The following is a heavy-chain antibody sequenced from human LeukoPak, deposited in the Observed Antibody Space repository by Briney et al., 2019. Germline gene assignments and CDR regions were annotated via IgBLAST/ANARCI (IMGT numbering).Heavy chain of an antibody. CDR1: GFTVSSNY. CDR2: IYSGGST. CDR3: ARDPGGGRDGDAFDI. V-gene: IGHV3-66*01. Sequence: GGSLRLSCAASGFTVSSNYMSWVRQAPGKGLEWVSVIYSGGSTYYADSVKGRFTISRDNSKNTLYLQMNSLRAEDTAVYYCARDPGGGRDGDAFDIWGQGTMVTVSS. J-gene: IGHJ3*02. D-gene: IGHD1-1*01.